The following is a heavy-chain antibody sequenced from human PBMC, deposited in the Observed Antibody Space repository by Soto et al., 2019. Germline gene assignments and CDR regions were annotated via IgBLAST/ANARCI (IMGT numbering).Heavy chain of an antibody. CDR1: GYTFNSHG. CDR3: ARVRIVGAREIDF. Sequence: QVHLVQSGGEVKKPGASVKVSCKASGYTFNSHGITWVRQAPGQGLEWMGWISGYNGDINYEQKFQGRVTLSSDTLTSTVYLVLKSLGFDDTAVYYCARVRIVGAREIDFWGQGTLVTVSS. J-gene: IGHJ4*02. D-gene: IGHD1-26*01. V-gene: IGHV1-18*04. CDR2: ISGYNGDI.